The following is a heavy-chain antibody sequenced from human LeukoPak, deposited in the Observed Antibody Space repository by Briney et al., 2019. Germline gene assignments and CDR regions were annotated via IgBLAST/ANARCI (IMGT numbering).Heavy chain of an antibody. J-gene: IGHJ4*02. CDR3: ARGDPAGLFDS. V-gene: IGHV4-30-4*08. CDR2: IYYSGST. D-gene: IGHD3-10*01. Sequence: SETLSLTCTVSGGSISSGDYYWSWIRQPPGKGLEWIGYIYYSGSTYYNPSLKSRVTISVDTSKNQFSLKLSSVTAADTAVYFCARGDPAGLFDSWGQGHLVTVSS. CDR1: GGSISSGDYY.